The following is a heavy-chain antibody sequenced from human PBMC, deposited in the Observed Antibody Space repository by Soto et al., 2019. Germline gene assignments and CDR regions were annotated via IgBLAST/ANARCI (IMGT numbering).Heavy chain of an antibody. CDR1: GGSISSSNW. J-gene: IGHJ4*02. V-gene: IGHV4-4*02. Sequence: SETLSLTCAVSGGSISSSNWWSWVRQPPGKGLEWIGEIYHSGSTNYNPSLKSRVTISVDKSKNQFSLKLSSVTAADTAVYYCARKRLAARHNFDYWGQGTLVTVSS. D-gene: IGHD6-6*01. CDR2: IYHSGST. CDR3: ARKRLAARHNFDY.